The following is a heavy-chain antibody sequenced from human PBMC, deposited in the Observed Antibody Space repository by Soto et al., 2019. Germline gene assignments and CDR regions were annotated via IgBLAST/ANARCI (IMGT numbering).Heavy chain of an antibody. CDR3: AGAPGSATAMNY. CDR2: IIPIFGTA. J-gene: IGHJ4*02. D-gene: IGHD2-2*01. V-gene: IGHV1-69*13. CDR1: GGTFSSYA. Sequence: GASVKVSCKASGGTFSSYAISWVRQAPGQGLEWMGGIIPIFGTANYAQKFQGRVTITADESTSTAYMELSSLRSEDTAVYYCAGAPGSATAMNYWGQGTLVTVSS.